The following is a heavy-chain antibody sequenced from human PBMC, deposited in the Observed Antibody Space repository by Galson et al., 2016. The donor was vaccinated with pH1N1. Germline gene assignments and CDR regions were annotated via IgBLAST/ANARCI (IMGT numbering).Heavy chain of an antibody. CDR2: ISPMFDTT. J-gene: IGHJ4*02. CDR3: ARGFRGGYNYALFDH. V-gene: IGHV1-69*06. D-gene: IGHD5-18*01. CDR1: GVTFTIYT. Sequence: SGVTFTIYTIAWVRQAPGQGLEWMGGISPMFDTTTYAQKFQGRVTITADRLTTTLYMYLSSLGFDDTAVYYCARGFRGGYNYALFDHWGQGSLVIVSS.